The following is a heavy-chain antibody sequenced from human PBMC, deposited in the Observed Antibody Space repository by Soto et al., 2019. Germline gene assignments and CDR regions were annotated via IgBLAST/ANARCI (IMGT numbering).Heavy chain of an antibody. CDR2: IRNKTKSNEK. CDR3: SRRAYCSGGSCYSDDY. CDR1: GFTFSASS. Sequence: GGSLRLSCAASGFTFSASSIHWVRQASGKGLEWVGRIRNKTKSNEKVYAASVRGRFTISRDNSKNTAYLQMNSLKAEDSALYYCSRRAYCSGGSCYSDDYWGQGTLVTVSS. D-gene: IGHD2-15*01. J-gene: IGHJ4*01. V-gene: IGHV3-73*01.